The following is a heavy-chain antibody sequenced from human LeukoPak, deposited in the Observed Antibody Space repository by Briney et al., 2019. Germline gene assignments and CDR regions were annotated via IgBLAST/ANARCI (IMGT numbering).Heavy chain of an antibody. CDR1: GGSISSSSYY. CDR2: IYYSGST. J-gene: IGHJ3*02. CDR3: ARSTLLWFGERGGYAFDI. V-gene: IGHV4-39*07. Sequence: PSETLSLTCTVSGGSISSSSYYWGWIRQPPGKGLEWIGSIYYSGSTYYNPSLKSRVTISVDTSKNQFSLKLSSVTAADTAVYYCARSTLLWFGERGGYAFDIWGQGTMVTVSS. D-gene: IGHD3-10*01.